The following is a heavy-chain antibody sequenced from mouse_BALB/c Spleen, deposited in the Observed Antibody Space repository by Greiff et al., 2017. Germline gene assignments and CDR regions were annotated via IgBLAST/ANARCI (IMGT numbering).Heavy chain of an antibody. CDR1: GYSITSDYA. V-gene: IGHV3-2*02. CDR3: ARVGNPFYYAMDY. Sequence: ESGPGLVKPSQSLSLTCTVTGYSITSDYAWNWIRQFPGNKLEWMGYISYSGSTSYNPSLKSRISITRDTSKNQFFLQLNSVTTEDTATYYCARVGNPFYYAMDYWGQGTSVTVSS. CDR2: ISYSGST. D-gene: IGHD2-1*01. J-gene: IGHJ4*01.